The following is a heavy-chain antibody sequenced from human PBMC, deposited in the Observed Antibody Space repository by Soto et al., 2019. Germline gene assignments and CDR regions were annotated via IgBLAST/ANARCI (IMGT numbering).Heavy chain of an antibody. CDR1: GYTFTSYY. Sequence: ASVKVSCKASGYTFTSYYMHWVRQAPGQGLEWMGIINPSGGSTSYAQKFQGRVTMTRDTSTSTVYMELSSLRSEDTAVYYCARDLGDYYDPYGMDVWGQGTTVPVSS. CDR3: ARDLGDYYDPYGMDV. CDR2: INPSGGST. V-gene: IGHV1-46*01. D-gene: IGHD3-22*01. J-gene: IGHJ6*02.